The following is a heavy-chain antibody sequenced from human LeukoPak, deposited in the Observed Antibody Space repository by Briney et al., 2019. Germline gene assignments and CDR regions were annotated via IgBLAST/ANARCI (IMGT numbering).Heavy chain of an antibody. V-gene: IGHV3-72*01. CDR2: TRNKANSYTT. Sequence: TGGSLRLSCAASGFTFSDHYMDWVRQAPGKGLEWVGRTRNKANSYTTEYAASVKGRFTISRDDSKNSLYLQMNSLKTEDTAVYYCARGAPYYYYGMDVWGQGTTVTVSS. CDR1: GFTFSDHY. CDR3: ARGAPYYYYGMDV. J-gene: IGHJ6*02.